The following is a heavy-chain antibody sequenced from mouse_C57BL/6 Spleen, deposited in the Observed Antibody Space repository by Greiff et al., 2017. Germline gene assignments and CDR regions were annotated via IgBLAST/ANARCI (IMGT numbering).Heavy chain of an antibody. V-gene: IGHV5-17*01. CDR1: GFTFSDYG. CDR3: ARGGGNYWYFDV. J-gene: IGHJ1*03. CDR2: ISSGSSTI. Sequence: EVMLVESGGGLVKPGGSLKLSCAASGFTFSDYGMHWVRQAPEKGLEWVAYISSGSSTIYYADTVKGRFTISRDNANNTLFLQMTSLRSEDTAMYYCARGGGNYWYFDVWGTGTTVTVSS. D-gene: IGHD1-1*02.